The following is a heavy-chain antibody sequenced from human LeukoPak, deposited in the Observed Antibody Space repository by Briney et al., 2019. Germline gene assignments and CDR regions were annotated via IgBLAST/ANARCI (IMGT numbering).Heavy chain of an antibody. CDR2: ISRSSDYT. CDR1: GFTFSSYS. CDR3: AVAGLSYWYFDL. V-gene: IGHV3-21*01. D-gene: IGHD6-19*01. Sequence: TGGSLRLSCAASGFTFSSYSMNWVRQAPGKGLEWVSSISRSSDYTYYADSVKGRFTVSRDNAKNSLYLQMNSLRAEDTAVYYCAVAGLSYWYFDLWGRGTLVTVSS. J-gene: IGHJ2*01.